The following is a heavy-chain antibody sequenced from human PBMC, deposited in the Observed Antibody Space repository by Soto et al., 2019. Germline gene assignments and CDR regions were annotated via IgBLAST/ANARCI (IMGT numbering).Heavy chain of an antibody. CDR2: INANGGGI. Sequence: EVQLLESGGGLVQPGGSLRLSCAASEFTFSSYAMSWVRQAPGKGLEWVSAINANGGGITYADSVRGRFIISRDNSKNTLYLQMNSLRAEDTAVYFCAEDRGSGLSTYTYGTFDFWGQGTLVTVSS. CDR3: AEDRGSGLSTYTYGTFDF. D-gene: IGHD5-18*01. V-gene: IGHV3-23*01. CDR1: EFTFSSYA. J-gene: IGHJ4*02.